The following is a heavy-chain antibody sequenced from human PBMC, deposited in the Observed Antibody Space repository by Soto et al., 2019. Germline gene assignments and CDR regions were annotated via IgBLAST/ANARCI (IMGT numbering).Heavy chain of an antibody. CDR3: ASRSSGYSSFDY. D-gene: IGHD5-12*01. Sequence: GESLKISCQTSGYSFTHHWIGWVRQMPGKGLEWVGIMNPGDFYIRYSPSFEGQVTISVDVSVSTAYLQWNSLKASDTAMYYCASRSSGYSSFDYWGQGTLVTVSS. CDR1: GYSFTHHW. J-gene: IGHJ4*02. CDR2: MNPGDFYI. V-gene: IGHV5-51*01.